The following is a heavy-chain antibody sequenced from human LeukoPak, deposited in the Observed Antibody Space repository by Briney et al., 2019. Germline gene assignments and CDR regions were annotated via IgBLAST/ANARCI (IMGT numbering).Heavy chain of an antibody. CDR1: GFTFSSYS. CDR3: AREFWNWTFDY. CDR2: ITSSGRYI. V-gene: IGHV3-21*01. D-gene: IGHD1-1*01. J-gene: IGHJ4*02. Sequence: AGGSLRLSCAASGFTFSSYSMNWVRQAPGKGLEWVSSITSSGRYIYYADSVKGRFTISRDNAKNSLYLQMNSLRAEDTAVYYCAREFWNWTFDYWGRGTLVTVSS.